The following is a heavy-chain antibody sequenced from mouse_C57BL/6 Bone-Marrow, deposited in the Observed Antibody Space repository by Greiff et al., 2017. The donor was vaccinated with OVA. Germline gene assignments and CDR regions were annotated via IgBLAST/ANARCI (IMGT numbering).Heavy chain of an antibody. D-gene: IGHD1-2*01. J-gene: IGHJ3*01. CDR2: ISSGGSYT. CDR1: GFTFSSYG. V-gene: IGHV5-6*02. CDR3: ARATARGFAY. Sequence: DVMLVESGGDLVKPGGSLKLSCAASGFTFSSYGMSWVRQTPDKRLEWVATISSGGSYTYYPDSVKGRFTISRDNAKNTLYLQMSSLKSEDTAMYYCARATARGFAYWGQGTLVTVSA.